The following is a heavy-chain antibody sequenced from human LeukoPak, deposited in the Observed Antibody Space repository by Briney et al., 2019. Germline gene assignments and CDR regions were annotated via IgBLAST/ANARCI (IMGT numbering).Heavy chain of an antibody. V-gene: IGHV3-23*01. J-gene: IGHJ4*02. CDR1: GFTFSSYA. Sequence: PGGSLRLSCAASGFTFSSYAMGWVRQAPGRGLEWVSALASSGIHIYYADSVKGRFTISRDNSKNTLYLQMNSLRAEDTAVYYCAKVVEMATITGFDYWGQGTLVTVSP. CDR2: LASSGIHI. D-gene: IGHD5-24*01. CDR3: AKVVEMATITGFDY.